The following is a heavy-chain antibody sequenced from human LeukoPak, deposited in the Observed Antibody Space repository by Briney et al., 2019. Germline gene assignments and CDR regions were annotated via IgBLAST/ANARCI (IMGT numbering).Heavy chain of an antibody. V-gene: IGHV3-13*01. CDR2: IGTGSDT. J-gene: IGHJ3*02. CDR3: ARDRRADYGVNDDAFDI. CDR1: GFRFNIYD. Sequence: GGSLRLSCAASGFRFNIYDMHWVRQASGKGLEWVAHIGTGSDTHFSGSVKGRFTISRENARNSLYLQMNNLRAEDTAVYYCARDRRADYGVNDDAFDIWGHGTMVTVSS. D-gene: IGHD4/OR15-4a*01.